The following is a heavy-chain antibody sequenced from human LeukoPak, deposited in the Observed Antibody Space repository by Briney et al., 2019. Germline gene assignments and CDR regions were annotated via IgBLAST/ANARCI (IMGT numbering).Heavy chain of an antibody. CDR2: ISSSSSYI. V-gene: IGHV3-21*01. J-gene: IGHJ3*02. CDR1: GFTFSSYS. CDR3: ARDGYYDSSGSSYDAFDI. Sequence: GGPLRLSCAASGFTFSSYSMNWVRQAPGKGLEWVSSISSSSSYIYYADSVKGRFTISRDNAKNSLYLQMNSLRAEDTAVYYCARDGYYDSSGSSYDAFDIWGQGTMVTVSS. D-gene: IGHD3-22*01.